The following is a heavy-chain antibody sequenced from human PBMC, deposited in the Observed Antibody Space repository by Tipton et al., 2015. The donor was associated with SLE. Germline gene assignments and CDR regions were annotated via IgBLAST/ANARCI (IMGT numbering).Heavy chain of an antibody. J-gene: IGHJ6*02. CDR1: GGSISSYY. Sequence: TLSLTCTVSGGSISSYYWSWIRQPPGKGLEWIGYIYYSGSTNYNPSLKSRVTISVDTSKNQFSLKLSSVTAADTAVYYCARDLNGSYYVPYYYGMDVWGQGTTVTVSS. V-gene: IGHV4-59*01. CDR2: IYYSGST. D-gene: IGHD1-26*01. CDR3: ARDLNGSYYVPYYYGMDV.